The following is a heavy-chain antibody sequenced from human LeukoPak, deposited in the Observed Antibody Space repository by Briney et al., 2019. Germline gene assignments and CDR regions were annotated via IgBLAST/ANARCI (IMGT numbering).Heavy chain of an antibody. J-gene: IGHJ4*02. CDR2: ISSSSSTI. V-gene: IGHV3-48*02. CDR3: ARLISGYDSY. CDR1: GFTFSNYG. D-gene: IGHD5-12*01. Sequence: GGSLRLSCVASGFTFSNYGMNWVRQAPGKGLEWVSYISSSSSTIYYADSVKGRFTISRGNAENPLYLQMDRLRDEDTAIYYCARLISGYDSYWGQGTLVTVSS.